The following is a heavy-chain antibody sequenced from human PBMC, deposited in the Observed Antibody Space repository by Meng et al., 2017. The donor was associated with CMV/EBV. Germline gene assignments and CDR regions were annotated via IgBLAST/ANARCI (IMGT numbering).Heavy chain of an antibody. D-gene: IGHD3-10*01. Sequence: SGYTFTGYYMHWVRQAPGQGLEWMVWINPNSGGTNYAQKFQGRVTMTRDTSISTAYMELSRLRSDDTAVYYCARDRGYYGSGSYQFDPWGQGTLVTVSS. CDR2: INPNSGGT. CDR1: GYTFTGYY. CDR3: ARDRGYYGSGSYQFDP. J-gene: IGHJ5*02. V-gene: IGHV1-2*02.